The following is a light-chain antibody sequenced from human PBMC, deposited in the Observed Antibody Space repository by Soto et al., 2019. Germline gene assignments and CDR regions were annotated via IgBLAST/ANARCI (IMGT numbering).Light chain of an antibody. CDR3: QQSYTARSIT. CDR1: ESINRH. Sequence: DIQMTQSPSSLSASVGDRVTITCRASESINRHLNWYQQQPGRGPKLLIYAASSLQNGVPSRFRGGGSGTDFTLIITNLQPEDFATYYCQQSYTARSITFGQGTRLEIK. CDR2: AAS. J-gene: IGKJ5*01. V-gene: IGKV1-39*01.